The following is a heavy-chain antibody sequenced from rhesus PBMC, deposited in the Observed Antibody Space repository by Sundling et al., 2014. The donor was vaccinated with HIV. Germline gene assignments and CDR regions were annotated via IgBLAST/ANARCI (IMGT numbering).Heavy chain of an antibody. D-gene: IGHD6-31*01. J-gene: IGHJ6*01. CDR1: GGSINDNYC. CDR2: ICGSGGST. Sequence: QLQESGPGLVKPSETLSLTCGVSGGSINDNYCWNWIRQPPGKGLEWIGNICGSGGSTDYNPSLKSRVTISTDTSKNQFSLKLTSVTAADTAVYYCARRGSGWDYGLDSWGQGVVVTVSS. CDR3: ARRGSGWDYGLDS. V-gene: IGHV4S9*01.